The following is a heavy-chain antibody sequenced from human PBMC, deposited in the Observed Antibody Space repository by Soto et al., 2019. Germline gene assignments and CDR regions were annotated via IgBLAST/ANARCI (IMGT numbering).Heavy chain of an antibody. CDR1: GYTFTSYG. V-gene: IGHV1-18*01. Sequence: ASVKVSCKASGYTFTSYGISWVRQAPGQGLEWMGWISAYNGNTNYAQKLQGRVTMTTDTSTSTAYMELRSLRPDDTAVYYCARVPMGIAVAGVFDYWGQGTLVTVSS. CDR3: ARVPMGIAVAGVFDY. D-gene: IGHD6-19*01. CDR2: ISAYNGNT. J-gene: IGHJ4*02.